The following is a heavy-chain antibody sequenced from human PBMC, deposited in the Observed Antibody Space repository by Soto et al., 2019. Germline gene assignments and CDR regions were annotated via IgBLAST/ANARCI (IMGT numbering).Heavy chain of an antibody. D-gene: IGHD4-4*01. J-gene: IGHJ4*01. CDR1: GFTFSDHD. CDR2: IRNKANSYTT. Sequence: GGSLXLSCAAFGFTFSDHDMDWVRQAPGKGLEWVGRIRNKANSYTTEYAASVKGRFTISRDDSKNSLFLQMNSLKTEDTAVYYCSRAGILTTPYYFDYWGQGTLVTVSS. V-gene: IGHV3-72*01. CDR3: SRAGILTTPYYFDY.